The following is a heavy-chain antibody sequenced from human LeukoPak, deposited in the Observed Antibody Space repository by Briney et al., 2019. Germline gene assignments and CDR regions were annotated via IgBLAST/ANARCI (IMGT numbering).Heavy chain of an antibody. CDR3: ARGGGYTSSWYTLDY. CDR2: IGTAGDP. V-gene: IGHV3-13*05. CDR1: GFTFSSYD. J-gene: IGHJ4*02. Sequence: PGGSLRLSCAASGFTFSSYDMYWVRQATGKGLEWVSAIGTAGDPYYPDSVKGRFTISRENAKNSLYLQMNSLKTGDRAVYYCARGGGYTSSWYTLDYWGQGTLVTVSS. D-gene: IGHD6-13*01.